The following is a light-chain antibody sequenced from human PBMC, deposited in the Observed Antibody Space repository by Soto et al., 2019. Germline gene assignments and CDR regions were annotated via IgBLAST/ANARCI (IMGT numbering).Light chain of an antibody. J-gene: IGKJ4*01. Sequence: DIVMTQSPDSLAVSLGERATINCKSSQSVLYSSNNKNYLAWYQQKPGQPPKLLIYWASTRESGVPDRFSGSGSGTDFTLTISSLQAEDVAVYYCQQYLSTPALTFGGGTKVEIK. CDR3: QQYLSTPALT. V-gene: IGKV4-1*01. CDR1: QSVLYSSNNKNY. CDR2: WAS.